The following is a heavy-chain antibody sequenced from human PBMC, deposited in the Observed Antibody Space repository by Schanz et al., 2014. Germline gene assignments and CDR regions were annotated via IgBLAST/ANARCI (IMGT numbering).Heavy chain of an antibody. D-gene: IGHD3-3*01. CDR1: GFSFSDYY. Sequence: QGQLVESGGGVVQPGRSLRLSCAASGFSFSDYYMSWIRQAPGKGLEWISFINTGSNYINYADSVKGRFTISRDNTKNSLFLQLNSLRADDTAVYYCARNRVSEGQNSYFDLWGRGTLVTVSS. CDR3: ARNRVSEGQNSYFDL. CDR2: INTGSNYI. J-gene: IGHJ2*01. V-gene: IGHV3-11*05.